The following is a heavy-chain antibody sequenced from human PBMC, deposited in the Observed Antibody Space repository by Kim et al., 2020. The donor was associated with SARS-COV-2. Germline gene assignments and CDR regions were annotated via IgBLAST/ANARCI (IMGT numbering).Heavy chain of an antibody. CDR2: ISSNGGST. CDR3: VKAPRRAKAAADY. Sequence: GGSLRLSCSASGFTFSSYAMHWVRQAPGKGLEYVSAISSNGGSTYYADSVKGRFTISRDNSKNTLYLQMSSLRAEDTAVYYCVKAPRRAKAAADYWGQGTLVTVSS. V-gene: IGHV3-64D*09. CDR1: GFTFSSYA. J-gene: IGHJ4*02. D-gene: IGHD6-13*01.